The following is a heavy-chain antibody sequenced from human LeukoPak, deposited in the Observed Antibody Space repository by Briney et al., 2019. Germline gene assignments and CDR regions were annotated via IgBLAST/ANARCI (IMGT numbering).Heavy chain of an antibody. CDR2: IKSKTGGGTT. V-gene: IGHV3-15*01. CDR1: GFTFSNAW. D-gene: IGHD5-12*01. J-gene: IGHJ4*02. CDR3: TTDDSGYGSTLQDFDY. Sequence: GGSLRLSCAASGFTFSNAWMSWVRQAPGKGLEWVGRIKSKTGGGTTDYAVPVKGRFTISRDDSKNTLYLKMNSLKTEDTAVYYCTTDDSGYGSTLQDFDYWGPGTLVTVSS.